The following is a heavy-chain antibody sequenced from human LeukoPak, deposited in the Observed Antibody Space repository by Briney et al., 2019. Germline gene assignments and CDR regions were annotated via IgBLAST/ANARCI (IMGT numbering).Heavy chain of an antibody. CDR3: AKLRLITMIVVVITGDFDY. J-gene: IGHJ4*02. CDR2: ISGSGGST. V-gene: IGHV3-23*01. CDR1: GFTFSSYA. Sequence: GGSLRLSCAASGFTFSSYAMSWVRQAPGKGLEWVSAISGSGGSTHYADSVKGRFTISRDNSKNTLYLQMNSLRAEDTAVYYCAKLRLITMIVVVITGDFDYWGQGTLVTVSS. D-gene: IGHD3-22*01.